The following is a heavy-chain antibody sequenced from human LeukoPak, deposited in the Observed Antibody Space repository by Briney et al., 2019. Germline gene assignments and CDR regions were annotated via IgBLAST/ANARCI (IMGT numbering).Heavy chain of an antibody. V-gene: IGHV4-39*07. D-gene: IGHD2-15*01. Sequence: PSETLSLTCTVSGGSISSSSYYWGWIRQPPGKGLEWIGSIYYSGSTYYNPSLKSRVTISVDTSKNQFSLKLSSVTAADTAVYYCAREANSLWYCSGGSCKENAFDIWGQGTMVTVSS. CDR1: GGSISSSSYY. CDR2: IYYSGST. J-gene: IGHJ3*02. CDR3: AREANSLWYCSGGSCKENAFDI.